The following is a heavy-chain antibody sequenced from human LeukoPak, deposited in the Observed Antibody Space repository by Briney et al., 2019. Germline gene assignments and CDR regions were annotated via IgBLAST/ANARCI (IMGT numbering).Heavy chain of an antibody. CDR1: GYTVTSYG. Sequence: ASGKVSGKAAGYTVTSYGIRWGRQAAGQGVEGRGGSRAYNGNTNHGQKLQGRVTMPTDTSTSTAYMELRSLRSDGTAVYYCARDDSKCSGGRCYNLNWFDPGGQGTLVTVS. D-gene: IGHD2-15*01. CDR3: ARDDSKCSGGRCYNLNWFDP. CDR2: SRAYNGNT. J-gene: IGHJ5*02. V-gene: IGHV1-18*01.